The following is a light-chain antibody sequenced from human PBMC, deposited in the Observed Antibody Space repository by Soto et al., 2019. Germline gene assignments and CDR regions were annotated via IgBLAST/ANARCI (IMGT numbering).Light chain of an antibody. CDR2: EVS. J-gene: IGLJ2*01. CDR1: SSDVGGYNY. Sequence: QSVLTQPASVSGSPGQSITISCTGTSSDVGGYNYVSWYQQHPGKAPKLMIYEVSNRPSGVCNRFSGSKSGNTAALTISGLQAEDEADDYCSSYTSSSTVVFGGGTKRTVL. V-gene: IGLV2-14*01. CDR3: SSYTSSSTVV.